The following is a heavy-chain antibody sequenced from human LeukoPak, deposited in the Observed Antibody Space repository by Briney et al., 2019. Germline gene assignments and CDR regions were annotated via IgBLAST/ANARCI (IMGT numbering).Heavy chain of an antibody. J-gene: IGHJ4*02. CDR2: IHFDGTKK. CDR1: GFTFSSYS. V-gene: IGHV3-30*02. D-gene: IGHD3-16*01. Sequence: PGGSLRLSCAASGFTFSSYSMNWVRQAPGKGLEWVAYIHFDGTKKYYADSVKGRFVLSSDSSKNTLYLQMNSLRSGDTAVYYCAKFSGGYWGQGTLVTVSS. CDR3: AKFSGGY.